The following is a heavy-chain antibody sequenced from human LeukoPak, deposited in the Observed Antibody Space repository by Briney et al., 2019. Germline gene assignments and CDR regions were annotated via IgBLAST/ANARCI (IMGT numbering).Heavy chain of an antibody. V-gene: IGHV3-30-3*01. CDR2: ISYDGSNK. J-gene: IGHJ6*02. D-gene: IGHD4-11*01. CDR1: GFTFSSYA. CDR3: ARMTTVPYGTDV. Sequence: SGGSLRLSCAASGFTFSSYAMHWVRQAPGKGLEWVAVISYDGSNKYYADSVKGRFTISRDNSKNTLYLQMNSLRAEDTAVYYCARMTTVPYGTDVWGQGTTVTVSS.